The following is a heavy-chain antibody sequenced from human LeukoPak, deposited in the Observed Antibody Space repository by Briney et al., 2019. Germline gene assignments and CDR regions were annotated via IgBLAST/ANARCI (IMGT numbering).Heavy chain of an antibody. Sequence: SETLSLTCVVSDYSIKDGYYWGWLRQPPGKGLEWIGSMYHSGSTYYNPSLKSRVTISVDTSKNQLSLKLSSVTTADTAMYYCARAVAGDFDCWGQGNLVTVSS. V-gene: IGHV4-38-2*01. D-gene: IGHD6-19*01. CDR2: MYHSGST. J-gene: IGHJ4*02. CDR1: DYSIKDGYY. CDR3: ARAVAGDFDC.